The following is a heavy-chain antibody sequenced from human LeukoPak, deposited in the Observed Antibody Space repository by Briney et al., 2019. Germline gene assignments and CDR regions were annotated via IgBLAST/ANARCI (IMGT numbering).Heavy chain of an antibody. Sequence: GGSLRLSCGASGYTFSDYTMNWVRQAPGKGPEWISYISSGGSVMHYADSVKGRFTISRDNVENSLYLQMNSLRVEDTAVYYCTRDLEYWGQGILVTVSS. CDR3: TRDLEY. CDR1: GYTFSDYT. J-gene: IGHJ4*02. CDR2: ISSGGSVM. V-gene: IGHV3-48*01.